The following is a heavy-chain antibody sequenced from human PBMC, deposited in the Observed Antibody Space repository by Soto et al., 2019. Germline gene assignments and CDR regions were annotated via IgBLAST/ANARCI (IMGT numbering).Heavy chain of an antibody. V-gene: IGHV3-30*15. CDR3: ARDGVNMTRGLWSYFDY. CDR1: GFSFNTYP. Sequence: QVKLVESGGGVVQPGRSLTLSCGGSGFSFNTYPIHWVRQAPGKGLEWVAIITSGGSDRHYADSVRGRFTVSRDNSKNIVFLEMSSLRPDDTALYYCARDGVNMTRGLWSYFDYWGQGTLVTVSS. D-gene: IGHD3-10*01. J-gene: IGHJ4*02. CDR2: ITSGGSDR.